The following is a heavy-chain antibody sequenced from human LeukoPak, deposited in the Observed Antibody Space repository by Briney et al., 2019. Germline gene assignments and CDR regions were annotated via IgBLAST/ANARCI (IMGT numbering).Heavy chain of an antibody. CDR3: ARDPRGPTGYDSRGRDSFDY. CDR1: GFTFSSYG. D-gene: IGHD3-22*01. Sequence: PGTSLRLSCAASGFTFSSYGMHWVRQAPGKGLEWVAVISYDGSNKYYADSVKGRFTISRDNSKKTLYLQMNSLRAEDTAVYYCARDPRGPTGYDSRGRDSFDYWGQGTLVTVSS. V-gene: IGHV3-30*03. J-gene: IGHJ4*02. CDR2: ISYDGSNK.